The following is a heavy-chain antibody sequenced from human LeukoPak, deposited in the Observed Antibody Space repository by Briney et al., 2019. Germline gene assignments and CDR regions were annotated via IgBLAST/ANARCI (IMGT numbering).Heavy chain of an antibody. J-gene: IGHJ3*02. CDR3: ARGIFGMVINGFDI. D-gene: IGHD3-3*01. Sequence: SETLSLTCTVSGGSISTYYWSWIRQPPGKGLEWIGYIYYSGNTNYNPSLKRRVTISVDTSKNQFSLRLSSVTAADTAVYYCARGIFGMVINGFDIWGQGTMVTVSS. CDR1: GGSISTYY. CDR2: IYYSGNT. V-gene: IGHV4-59*01.